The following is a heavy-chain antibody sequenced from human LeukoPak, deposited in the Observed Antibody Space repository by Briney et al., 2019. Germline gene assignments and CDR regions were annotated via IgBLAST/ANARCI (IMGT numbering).Heavy chain of an antibody. J-gene: IGHJ4*02. CDR3: ARGGYCSSTSCYPRSPLDY. CDR2: IYYSGST. V-gene: IGHV4-59*08. Sequence: PSETLSLTCTVSGGSISSYYWSWIRQPPGKGLEWIGYIYYSGSTNYNPSLKSRVTILVDTSKNQFSLKLSSVTAADTAVYYCARGGYCSSTSCYPRSPLDYWGQGTLVTVSS. CDR1: GGSISSYY. D-gene: IGHD2-2*01.